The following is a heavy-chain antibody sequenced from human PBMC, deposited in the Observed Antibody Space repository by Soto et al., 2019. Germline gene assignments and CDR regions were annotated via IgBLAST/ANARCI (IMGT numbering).Heavy chain of an antibody. Sequence: ASVKVSCKASGYTFTGYYMHWVRQAPGQGLEWMGWINPNSGGTNYAQKFQGRVTMTRDTSISTAYMELSRLRSDDTAVYYCARDQDSYDKAGDYWGQGTLVTVSS. J-gene: IGHJ4*02. V-gene: IGHV1-2*02. D-gene: IGHD5-18*01. CDR2: INPNSGGT. CDR3: ARDQDSYDKAGDY. CDR1: GYTFTGYY.